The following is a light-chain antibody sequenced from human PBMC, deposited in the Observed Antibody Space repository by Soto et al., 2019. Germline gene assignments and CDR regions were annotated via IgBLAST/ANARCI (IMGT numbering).Light chain of an antibody. V-gene: IGKV1-5*01. CDR3: QQYNSYSPT. J-gene: IGKJ1*01. Sequence: DIKMTHSPSSLSASEVDRVTITSQASQDISNWLDWYQQKPGNAPKLLIYDAYSLESGVSSRFRGSGYGTELTLTISSLQPDDFATYYCQQYNSYSPTLGQGTKVDIK. CDR2: DAY. CDR1: QDISNW.